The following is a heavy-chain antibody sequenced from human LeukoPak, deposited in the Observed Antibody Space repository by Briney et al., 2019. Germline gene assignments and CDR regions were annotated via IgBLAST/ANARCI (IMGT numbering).Heavy chain of an antibody. Sequence: ASVKVSCKASGYTFTTYGIDWVRQAPGQGLEWMGWINTYNGHTGYAQKVHDRVTMTTDTSTSTAYMELRSLRSDDTAVYYCARGVDTVTNFDYWGQGTLVTVSS. D-gene: IGHD5-18*01. CDR2: INTYNGHT. CDR3: ARGVDTVTNFDY. J-gene: IGHJ4*02. CDR1: GYTFTTYG. V-gene: IGHV1-18*01.